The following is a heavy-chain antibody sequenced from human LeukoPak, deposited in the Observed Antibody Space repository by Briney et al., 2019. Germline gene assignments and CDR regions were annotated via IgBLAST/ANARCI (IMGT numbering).Heavy chain of an antibody. CDR2: ISSSSSVT. Sequence: GGSLRLSCAASGFTFSSYSMIWVRQAPGKGLEWISYISSSSSVTYYADSVKGRFTISRDNAKNSLYLQMNSLRHEDTAVYYCARDPQRGDSGFDLWGQGTLVTVSS. CDR3: ARDPQRGDSGFDL. D-gene: IGHD3-16*01. CDR1: GFTFSSYS. J-gene: IGHJ4*02. V-gene: IGHV3-48*02.